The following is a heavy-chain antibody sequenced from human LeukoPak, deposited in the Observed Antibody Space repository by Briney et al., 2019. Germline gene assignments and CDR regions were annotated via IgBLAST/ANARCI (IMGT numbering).Heavy chain of an antibody. J-gene: IGHJ6*03. CDR1: GDSVSSNSAA. CDR3: AKSARISSWYDHYYYYMDV. V-gene: IGHV6-1*01. D-gene: IGHD6-13*01. Sequence: SQTLSLTCAISGDSVSSNSAAWNWIRQSPSRGLEWLGRTYYRSKWYNDYAVSVKSRITINPDTSKNQFSLQLNSVTPEDTAVYYCAKSARISSWYDHYYYYMDVWGKGTTVTVSS. CDR2: TYYRSKWYN.